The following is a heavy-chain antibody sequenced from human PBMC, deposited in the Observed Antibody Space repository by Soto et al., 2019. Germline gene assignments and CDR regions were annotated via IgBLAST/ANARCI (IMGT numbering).Heavy chain of an antibody. CDR1: GFTLSSYA. Sequence: GGSLRLSCAASGFTLSSYAMSWVRQAPGKGLEWVSGISGSGGSIYYADSVKGRFTISRDSSKNTLYLQMNSLRAEDTAVYYCARALGDFWSGYYIGYWGQGTLVTVSS. V-gene: IGHV3-23*01. D-gene: IGHD3-3*01. CDR2: ISGSGGSI. J-gene: IGHJ4*02. CDR3: ARALGDFWSGYYIGY.